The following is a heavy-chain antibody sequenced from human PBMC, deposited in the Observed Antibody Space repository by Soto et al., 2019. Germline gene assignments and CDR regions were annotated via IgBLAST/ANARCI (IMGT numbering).Heavy chain of an antibody. Sequence: GGSLSLSCAASGFTFNSYGMHWVRQGPGNGLEWVAFISYDSTKTYYADSVKGRFTISRDNSNGALYVQMNSLTGEDTAVYYCARTRSAWSDFHYYSLDVWGQGTTVTVSS. CDR2: ISYDSTKT. CDR3: ARTRSAWSDFHYYSLDV. V-gene: IGHV3-30*03. D-gene: IGHD1-26*01. J-gene: IGHJ6*02. CDR1: GFTFNSYG.